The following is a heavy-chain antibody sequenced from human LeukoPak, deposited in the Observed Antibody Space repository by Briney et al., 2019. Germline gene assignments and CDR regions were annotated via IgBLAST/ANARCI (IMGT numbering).Heavy chain of an antibody. D-gene: IGHD4-23*01. CDR3: TTVGSYGGNSLDY. V-gene: IGHV3-30*02. CDR1: GFTFSSYG. Sequence: GGSLRLSCAASGFTFSSYGMHWVRQAPGKGLEWVAFIRYDGSNKYYADSVKGRFTISRDNSKNTLYLQMNSLRAEDTAVYYCTTVGSYGGNSLDYWGQGTLVTVSS. CDR2: IRYDGSNK. J-gene: IGHJ4*02.